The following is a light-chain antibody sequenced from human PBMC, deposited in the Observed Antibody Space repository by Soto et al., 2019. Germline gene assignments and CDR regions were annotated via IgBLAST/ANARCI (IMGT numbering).Light chain of an antibody. CDR2: EVT. V-gene: IGLV2-23*02. CDR1: SSDVGSYNL. Sequence: QSVLTQPASVSGSPGQSITISCTGTSSDVGSYNLVSWYQQHPGKAPKLMIYEVTKRPSGVSNRFSGSNSGNTASLTISGLQADDEANYYCSCVRSNTHVIFGGGTKLTVL. J-gene: IGLJ2*01. CDR3: CSCVRSNTHVI.